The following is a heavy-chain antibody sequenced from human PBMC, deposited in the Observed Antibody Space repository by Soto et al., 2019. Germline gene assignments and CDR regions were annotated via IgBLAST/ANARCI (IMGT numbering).Heavy chain of an antibody. CDR1: GFTFSNYA. CDR2: ISYDGSDE. Sequence: GGSLRLSCAASGFTFSNYAMHWVRQAPGKGLEWVALISYDGSDEYYADSVKGRSTISRDNSKNTLYLQMNSLRREDTAVYYCARDSWLRSITHTDYWGQGTLVTVSS. D-gene: IGHD5-12*01. V-gene: IGHV3-30-3*01. CDR3: ARDSWLRSITHTDY. J-gene: IGHJ4*02.